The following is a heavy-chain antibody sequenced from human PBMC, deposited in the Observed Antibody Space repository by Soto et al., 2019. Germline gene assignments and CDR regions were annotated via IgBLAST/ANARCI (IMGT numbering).Heavy chain of an antibody. CDR1: GDSFSDYY. D-gene: IGHD6-19*01. V-gene: IGHV4-59*03. CDR2: VFHSATT. J-gene: IGHJ4*02. CDR3: ARGHYSSGWPIDH. Sequence: SETLSLTCTVSGDSFSDYYWNWIRQVPGKGLEWIGFVFHSATTSYNPPLKTRVAISDDTSKKQFSLRLTSVTAADTAIYYCARGHYSSGWPIDHWGQGILVTVSS.